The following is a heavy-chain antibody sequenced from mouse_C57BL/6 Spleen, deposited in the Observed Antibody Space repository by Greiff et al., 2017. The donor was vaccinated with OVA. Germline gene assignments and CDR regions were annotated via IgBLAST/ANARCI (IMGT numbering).Heavy chain of an antibody. CDR1: GYTFTSYW. V-gene: IGHV1-52*01. J-gene: IGHJ2*01. CDR2: IDPSDSET. D-gene: IGHD1-1*01. CDR3: ARSLFITTVVAPFDY. Sequence: QVQLKQPGAELVRPGSSVKLSCKASGYTFTSYWMHWVKQRPIQGLEWIGNIDPSDSETHYNQKFKDKATLTVDKSSSTAYMQLSSLTSEDSAVYYCARSLFITTVVAPFDYWGQGTTLTVSS.